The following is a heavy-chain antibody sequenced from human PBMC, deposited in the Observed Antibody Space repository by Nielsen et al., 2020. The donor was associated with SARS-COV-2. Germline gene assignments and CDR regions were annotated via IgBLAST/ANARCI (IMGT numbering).Heavy chain of an antibody. CDR2: IKQDGSDK. V-gene: IGHV3-7*01. Sequence: GESLKISCAASGFTFSSYGMNWVRQAPGKGLEWVANIKQDGSDKYYVDSVKGRFTISRDNAKNSLYLQMNSLRAEDTAVYYCARVGSSSWYFDYWGQGTLVTISS. CDR3: ARVGSSSWYFDY. J-gene: IGHJ4*02. D-gene: IGHD6-13*01. CDR1: GFTFSSYG.